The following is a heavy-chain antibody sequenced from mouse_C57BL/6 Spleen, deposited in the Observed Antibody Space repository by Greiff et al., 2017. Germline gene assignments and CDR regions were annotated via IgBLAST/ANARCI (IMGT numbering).Heavy chain of an antibody. V-gene: IGHV1-52*01. CDR2: IDPSDSET. CDR1: GYTFTSYW. CDR3: AGGSGYWFAY. J-gene: IGHJ3*01. D-gene: IGHD3-2*02. Sequence: QVHVKQPGAELVRPGSSVKLSCKASGYTFTSYWMHWVKQRPIQGLEWIGNIDPSDSETHYNQKFKDKATLTVDKSSSTAYMQLSSLTSEDSAVYYCAGGSGYWFAYWGQGTLVTVSA.